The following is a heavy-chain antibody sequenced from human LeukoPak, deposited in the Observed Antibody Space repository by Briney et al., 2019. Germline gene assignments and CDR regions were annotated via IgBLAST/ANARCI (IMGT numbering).Heavy chain of an antibody. V-gene: IGHV3-74*01. D-gene: IGHD2-2*01. CDR1: GFTFSNYA. J-gene: IGHJ4*02. Sequence: PGGSLRLSCAASGFTFSNYAMSWVRQAPGKGLVWVSRISSDESSTTYADSVKGRFTISRDNAKNTLYLKMNTLRAEDTAIYFCARGGFTGTSCPYFDYWGQGTLVTVSS. CDR3: ARGGFTGTSCPYFDY. CDR2: ISSDESST.